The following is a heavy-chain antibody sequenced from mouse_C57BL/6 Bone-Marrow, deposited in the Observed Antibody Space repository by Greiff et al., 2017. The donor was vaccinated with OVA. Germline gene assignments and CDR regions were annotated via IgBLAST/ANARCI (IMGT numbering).Heavy chain of an antibody. J-gene: IGHJ2*01. CDR2: ISSGSSTI. V-gene: IGHV5-17*01. Sequence: DVKLVESGGGLVKPGGSLKLSCAASGFTFSDYGMHWVRQAPEKGLEWVAYISSGSSTIYYADTVKGRFTISRDNAKNTLFLQMTSLRSEDTAMYYCARDYYGSSYSFDYWGQGTTLTVSS. D-gene: IGHD1-1*01. CDR1: GFTFSDYG. CDR3: ARDYYGSSYSFDY.